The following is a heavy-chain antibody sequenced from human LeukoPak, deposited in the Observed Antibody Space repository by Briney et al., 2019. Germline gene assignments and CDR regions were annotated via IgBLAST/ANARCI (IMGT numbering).Heavy chain of an antibody. CDR2: ISGSGGST. Sequence: GGSLRLSCAASGFTFSSYAMSWVRQAPGKGLEWVTTISGSGGSTYYADSTKGRFTISRDNSKNTLYLQMNSLRAEDTAVYYCAKDLNYILTGYFPAFFDYWGQGTLVTVSS. V-gene: IGHV3-23*01. CDR3: AKDLNYILTGYFPAFFDY. J-gene: IGHJ4*02. CDR1: GFTFSSYA. D-gene: IGHD3-9*01.